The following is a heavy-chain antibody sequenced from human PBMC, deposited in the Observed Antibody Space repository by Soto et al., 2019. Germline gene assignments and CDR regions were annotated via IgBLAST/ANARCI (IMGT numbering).Heavy chain of an antibody. V-gene: IGHV3-11*05. CDR3: ATGQYYYDSGADYYS. Sequence: QVQLVESGGGLVKPGGSLRLSCAASGFTFSDYYMSWIRQAPGKGLEWVSYISSSSNTNYADSVKGRFTISRDNAKNSLYLQMNSLRAEDTVVYYCATGQYYYDSGADYYSWGQGTLVTVSS. D-gene: IGHD3-22*01. J-gene: IGHJ4*02. CDR2: ISSSSNT. CDR1: GFTFSDYY.